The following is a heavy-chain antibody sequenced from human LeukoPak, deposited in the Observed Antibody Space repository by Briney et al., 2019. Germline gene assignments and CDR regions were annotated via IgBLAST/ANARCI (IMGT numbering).Heavy chain of an antibody. J-gene: IGHJ4*02. Sequence: GGSLRLSCAASGFTFSSYAMHWVRQAPGKGLEWVAVISYDGSNKYYADSVKGRFTISRDNAKNSLYLQMNSLRAEDTALYYCASSINWGQGTLVTVSS. CDR2: ISYDGSNK. V-gene: IGHV3-30-3*01. CDR1: GFTFSSYA. CDR3: ASSIN. D-gene: IGHD2-21*01.